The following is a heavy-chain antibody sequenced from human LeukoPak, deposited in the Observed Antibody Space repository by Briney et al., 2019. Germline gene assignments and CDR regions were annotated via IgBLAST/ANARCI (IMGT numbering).Heavy chain of an antibody. CDR2: MNPNSGNT. V-gene: IGHV1-8*01. D-gene: IGHD6-13*01. CDR3: ARLRRAAAGTLVDY. J-gene: IGHJ4*02. Sequence: ASVKVSCKASGYTFTSYDINWVRQATGQGLEWMGWMNPNSGNTGYAQKFQGRVTMTRNTSISTAYMELSSLRSEDTAVYYCARLRRAAAGTLVDYWGQGTLVTVSS. CDR1: GYTFTSYD.